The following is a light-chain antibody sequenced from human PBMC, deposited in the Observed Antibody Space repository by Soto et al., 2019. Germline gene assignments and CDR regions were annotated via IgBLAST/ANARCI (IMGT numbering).Light chain of an antibody. CDR3: QQYGSSSST. CDR2: GAS. Sequence: EIVLTQSPGTLSLSPGERATPSCRASQSVSSSYLAWYQQKPGQAPRLLIYGASSRATGIPDRFSGSGSWRDFTLTISRLEPEDFAVYYCQQYGSSSSTFGQGTKLEIK. V-gene: IGKV3-20*01. J-gene: IGKJ2*01. CDR1: QSVSSSY.